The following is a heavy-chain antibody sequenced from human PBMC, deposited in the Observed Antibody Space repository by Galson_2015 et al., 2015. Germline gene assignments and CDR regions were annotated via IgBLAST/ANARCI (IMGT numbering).Heavy chain of an antibody. CDR1: GYTFTGFY. CDR3: ARDKGVPGSPCANFLYS. J-gene: IGHJ4*02. D-gene: IGHD6-19*01. V-gene: IGHV1-2*06. Sequence: SVKVGCKAPGYTFTGFYMLWVRQAPGQGLEWTGRINPNSGVKKYAQKFQWRVTLTRDTSISTAYMELSRLRSDDTAVYYCARDKGVPGSPCANFLYSWGQGTLVTVSS. CDR2: INPNSGVK.